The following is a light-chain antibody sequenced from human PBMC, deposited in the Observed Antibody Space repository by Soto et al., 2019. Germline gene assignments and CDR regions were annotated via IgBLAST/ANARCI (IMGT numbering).Light chain of an antibody. V-gene: IGKV3-20*01. J-gene: IGKJ1*01. Sequence: EIVLTQSPGTLSLSPGERATLSCRASQSVSSRCLAWYQQKPGQAPKVLIYGASTRATGIPDRFSGSRSATGFPLTISRLEPEDFAVYYCQQYESSRTFGQGTKVEMK. CDR3: QQYESSRT. CDR2: GAS. CDR1: QSVSSRC.